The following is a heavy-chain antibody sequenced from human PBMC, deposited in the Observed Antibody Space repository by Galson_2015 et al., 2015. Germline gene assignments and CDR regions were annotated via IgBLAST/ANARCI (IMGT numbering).Heavy chain of an antibody. Sequence: QSGAEVKKPGESLKISCEGSGSSFSNYWVAWVRQTPGKGLEWMGIIYPGDSNTRYSPSFQGQLTISADKSISTAYLQWSSLKASDTAIYYCARHYYGSGSYYLDSWGQGTLVTVSS. CDR2: IYPGDSNT. J-gene: IGHJ4*02. CDR1: GSSFSNYW. V-gene: IGHV5-51*01. CDR3: ARHYYGSGSYYLDS. D-gene: IGHD3-10*01.